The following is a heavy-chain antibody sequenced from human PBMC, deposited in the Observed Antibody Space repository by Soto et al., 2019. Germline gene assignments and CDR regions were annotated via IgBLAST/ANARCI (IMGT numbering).Heavy chain of an antibody. V-gene: IGHV4-59*01. D-gene: IGHD6-13*01. CDR2: IYYSGIT. Sequence: SETLSLTCTVSGGSISSYYWSWIRQPPGKGLEWIGYIYYSGITNYNPSLKSRVTISVDTSKNQFSLKLSSVTAADTAVYYCAREGVSSSWYNYYGMDVWGQGTTVTVS. CDR1: GGSISSYY. CDR3: AREGVSSSWYNYYGMDV. J-gene: IGHJ6*02.